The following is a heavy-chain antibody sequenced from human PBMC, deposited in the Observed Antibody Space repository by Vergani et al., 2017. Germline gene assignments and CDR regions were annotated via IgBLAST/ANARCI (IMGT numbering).Heavy chain of an antibody. Sequence: QVQLVQSGAEVKKPGASVKVSCKASGYTFTGYYMQWVRPAPGQGLEWMGIMNPSGYITNSAQKFQGRVTMTRDTSTSTVYMVLSSLRSEDTAVYYCARVVFDCTNGVCPLDYWGQGTLVTVSS. J-gene: IGHJ4*02. V-gene: IGHV1-46*01. CDR3: ARVVFDCTNGVCPLDY. CDR2: MNPSGYIT. CDR1: GYTFTGYY. D-gene: IGHD2-8*01.